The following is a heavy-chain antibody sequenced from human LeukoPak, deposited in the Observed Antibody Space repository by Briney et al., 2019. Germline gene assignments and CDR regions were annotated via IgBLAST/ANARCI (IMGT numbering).Heavy chain of an antibody. J-gene: IGHJ4*02. V-gene: IGHV4-34*01. CDR3: ARGKWYDILTGYFDYFDY. CDR1: GGSFSGYY. CDR2: INHSGST. D-gene: IGHD3-9*01. Sequence: SETLSLTCAVYGGSFSGYYWSWIRQPPGKGLEWIGEINHSGSTNYNPSLKSRVTISVDTSKNQLSLKLSSVTAADTAVYYCARGKWYDILTGYFDYFDYWGQGTLVTVSS.